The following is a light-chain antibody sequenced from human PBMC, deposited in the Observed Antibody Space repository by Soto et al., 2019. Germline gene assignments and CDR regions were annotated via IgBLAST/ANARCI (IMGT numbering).Light chain of an antibody. CDR1: SSDVGGYNY. Sequence: QSVLTQPASVSGSPGQSITISCTGTSSDVGGYNYVSWYQQHPGKAPKLMIYDVSNRPSGVSNRFSGSKSANTASLTISGLQAEDEADYYCRSYTTTSTYVFGTGTKVTVL. J-gene: IGLJ1*01. CDR2: DVS. CDR3: RSYTTTSTYV. V-gene: IGLV2-14*01.